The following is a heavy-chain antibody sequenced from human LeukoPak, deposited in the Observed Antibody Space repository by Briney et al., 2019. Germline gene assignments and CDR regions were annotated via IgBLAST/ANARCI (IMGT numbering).Heavy chain of an antibody. V-gene: IGHV4-59*08. J-gene: IGHJ6*02. CDR2: IYYSGST. D-gene: IGHD6-13*01. Sequence: SETLSLTCTVSGGSISSYYWSWIRQPPGKGLEWIGYIYYSGSTNYNPSLKSRVTISVDTSKNQFSLKLSSVTAADTAVYYCARLMFARSSSWSRSTLYYGMDVWGQGTTVTVSS. CDR1: GGSISSYY. CDR3: ARLMFARSSSWSRSTLYYGMDV.